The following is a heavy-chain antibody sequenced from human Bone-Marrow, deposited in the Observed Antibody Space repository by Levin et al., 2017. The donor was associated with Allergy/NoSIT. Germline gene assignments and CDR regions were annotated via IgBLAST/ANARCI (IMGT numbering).Heavy chain of an antibody. V-gene: IGHV4-39*01. CDR3: ANSKSDFWTGYYDDAFDI. CDR1: GGSISGGRHY. D-gene: IGHD3/OR15-3a*01. CDR2: LYDGRTT. J-gene: IGHJ3*02. Sequence: GSLRLSCTVSGGSISGGRHYWGWIRQPPGKGLEWIGSLYDGRTTYYNPSLKSRLTMSVDTFKKEFSLRLTSVTAADTAVYYCANSKSDFWTGYYDDAFDIWGQGTMVIVSS.